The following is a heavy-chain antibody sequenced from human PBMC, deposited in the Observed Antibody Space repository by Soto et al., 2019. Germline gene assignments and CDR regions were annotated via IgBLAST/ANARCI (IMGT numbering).Heavy chain of an antibody. CDR1: GFTFSNAW. V-gene: IGHV3-15*01. Sequence: GGSLRLSCAASGFTFSNAWMSWVRQAPGKWLEWVGRIKSKTDGGTTDYAAPVKGRFTISRDDSKNTLYLQMNSLKTEDTAVYYCTTDLPVLRFLEWLSPNFDYWGQGXLVTVSS. J-gene: IGHJ4*02. D-gene: IGHD3-3*01. CDR3: TTDLPVLRFLEWLSPNFDY. CDR2: IKSKTDGGTT.